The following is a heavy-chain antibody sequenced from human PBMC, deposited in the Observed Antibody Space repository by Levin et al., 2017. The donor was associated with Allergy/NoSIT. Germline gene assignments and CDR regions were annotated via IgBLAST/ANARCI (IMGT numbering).Heavy chain of an antibody. J-gene: IGHJ5*02. Sequence: HSGGSLRLSCVASGFTFGDHYMDWVRQAPGKGLEWISRVRSRAVGFTTEYAASVKGRFTISRDDSKNSLYLQMNGLTTEDTAMYYCAKTIRGTSYSDPWGQGTLVTVSS. CDR1: GFTFGDHY. CDR3: AKTIRGTSYSDP. CDR2: VRSRAVGFTT. V-gene: IGHV3-72*01. D-gene: IGHD1-1*01.